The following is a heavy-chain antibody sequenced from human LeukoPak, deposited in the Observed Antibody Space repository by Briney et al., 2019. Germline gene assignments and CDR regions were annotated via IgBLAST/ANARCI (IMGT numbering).Heavy chain of an antibody. CDR2: ISSSSGTV. J-gene: IGHJ4*02. Sequence: GGSLRLSCAASGFKFNTYIMNWIRQAPGKGLEWISYISSSSGTVYYADSVKGRFTISRDNAKNSLFLQLNTLRVDDTAVYYCARGYSFIDFWGQGTLLTVSS. CDR1: GFKFNTYI. V-gene: IGHV3-48*01. D-gene: IGHD5-18*01. CDR3: ARGYSFIDF.